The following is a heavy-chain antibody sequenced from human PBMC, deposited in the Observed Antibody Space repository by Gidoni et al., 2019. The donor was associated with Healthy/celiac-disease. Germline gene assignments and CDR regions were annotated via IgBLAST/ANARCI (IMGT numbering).Heavy chain of an antibody. CDR3: ARQGSTMVQGVTVYFDY. D-gene: IGHD3-10*01. J-gene: IGHJ4*02. CDR1: GFTFSSYS. CDR2: ISSSSSTI. V-gene: IGHV3-48*02. Sequence: EVQLVESGGGLVQPGGSLRLSCAASGFTFSSYSMNWVRQAPGKGLEWVSYISSSSSTIYYADSVKGRFTISRDNAKNSLYLQMNSLRDEDTAVYYCARQGSTMVQGVTVYFDYWGQGTLVTVSS.